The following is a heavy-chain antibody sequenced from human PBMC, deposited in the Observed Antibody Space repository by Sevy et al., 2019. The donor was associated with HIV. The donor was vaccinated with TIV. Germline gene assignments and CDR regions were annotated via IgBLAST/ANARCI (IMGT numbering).Heavy chain of an antibody. CDR1: GFTFDDYT. D-gene: IGHD1-26*01. Sequence: GGSLRLSCRASGFTFDDYTMSWVRQAPGKGLEWVAFIRSKAYGGTTEYAASVKGRFTISRDVSKSIAYLQMNSLKTEDTAVYYCTRVEGAADWGMDVWGQGTTVTVSS. J-gene: IGHJ6*02. V-gene: IGHV3-49*04. CDR2: IRSKAYGGTT. CDR3: TRVEGAADWGMDV.